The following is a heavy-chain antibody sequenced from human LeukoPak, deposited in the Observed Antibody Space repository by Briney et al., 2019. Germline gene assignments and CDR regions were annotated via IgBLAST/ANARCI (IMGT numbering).Heavy chain of an antibody. CDR2: INPSGGST. Sequence: ASVKVSCKASGYTFTSYYMHWVRQAPGQGLEWMGIINPSGGSTSYAQKLQGRVTMTTDTSTSTAYMELRSLRSDDTAVYYCARASKWFGEFSSGYYYYMDVWGKGTTVTVSS. CDR1: GYTFTSYY. D-gene: IGHD3-10*01. J-gene: IGHJ6*03. CDR3: ARASKWFGEFSSGYYYYMDV. V-gene: IGHV1-46*01.